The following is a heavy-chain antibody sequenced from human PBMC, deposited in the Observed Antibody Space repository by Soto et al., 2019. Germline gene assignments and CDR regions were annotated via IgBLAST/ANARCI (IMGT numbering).Heavy chain of an antibody. CDR3: ARDIVKRGIVVVVAATPSAFDI. Sequence: PGGSMRLSCAASGLTFSSYSRNWVRQAPGKGLEWVSSISSSSSYIYYADSVKGRFTISRDNAKNSLYLQMNSLRAEDTAVYYCARDIVKRGIVVVVAATPSAFDIWGQGTMVTVSS. CDR2: ISSSSSYI. V-gene: IGHV3-21*01. D-gene: IGHD2-15*01. J-gene: IGHJ3*02. CDR1: GLTFSSYS.